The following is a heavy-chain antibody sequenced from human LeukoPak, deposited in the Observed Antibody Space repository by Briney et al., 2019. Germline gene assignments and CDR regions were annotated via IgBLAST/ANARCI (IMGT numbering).Heavy chain of an antibody. D-gene: IGHD3-10*01. V-gene: IGHV1-18*01. CDR2: INAKNGDT. Sequence: ASVKVSCKASGGTFSSYAISWVRQAPGQGLEWMGWINAKNGDTNYAPKFQGRVTMTTDTSTSTAYMELRSLGSDDTAVYYCARHFGVSYYSSGSFDYWGQGTLVTVSS. CDR3: ARHFGVSYYSSGSFDY. CDR1: GGTFSSYA. J-gene: IGHJ4*02.